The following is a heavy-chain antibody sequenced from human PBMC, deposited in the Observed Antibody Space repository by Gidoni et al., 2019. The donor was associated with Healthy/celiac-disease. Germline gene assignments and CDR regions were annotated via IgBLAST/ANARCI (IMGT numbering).Heavy chain of an antibody. CDR2: ISGSGGST. V-gene: IGHV3-23*01. CDR3: AKKKGKAFSGSYSGFDY. CDR1: GFTFSSYA. D-gene: IGHD1-26*01. J-gene: IGHJ4*02. Sequence: EVQLLESGGGLVQPGGSLRLSCAASGFTFSSYAMSWVRQAPGKGLEWVSAISGSGGSTYYADSVKGRFTISRDNSKNTLYLQMNSLRAEDTAVYYCAKKKGKAFSGSYSGFDYWGQGTLVTVSS.